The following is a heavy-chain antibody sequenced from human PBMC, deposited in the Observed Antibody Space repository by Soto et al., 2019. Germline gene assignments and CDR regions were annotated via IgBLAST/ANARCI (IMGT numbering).Heavy chain of an antibody. Sequence: QVQLQESGPGLVKPSQTLSLTCTVSGGSISSGGYYWSWIRQHPGKGLEWIGYIYYIGSTYYNPSLKSRVTISVDTSKNQFSLKLSSVTAADTAVYYCARDPRFRGFYGMDVWGQGTTVTVSS. CDR3: ARDPRFRGFYGMDV. V-gene: IGHV4-31*03. D-gene: IGHD3-10*01. CDR1: GGSISSGGYY. J-gene: IGHJ6*02. CDR2: IYYIGST.